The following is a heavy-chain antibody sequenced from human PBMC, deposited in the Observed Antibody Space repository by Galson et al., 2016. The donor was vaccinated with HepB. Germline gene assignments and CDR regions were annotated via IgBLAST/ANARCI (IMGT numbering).Heavy chain of an antibody. CDR1: GYTFTNYG. D-gene: IGHD6-19*01. J-gene: IGHJ4*02. V-gene: IGHV1-18*01. Sequence: SVKVSCKASGYTFTNYGITWVRQTPGQGLEWMGWINPNDGNTRSAQKLQGRLTMTTDTSTRTAYMELRSLISDDTAAYFCARKAVADDWGQGTLVTVSS. CDR2: INPNDGNT. CDR3: ARKAVADD.